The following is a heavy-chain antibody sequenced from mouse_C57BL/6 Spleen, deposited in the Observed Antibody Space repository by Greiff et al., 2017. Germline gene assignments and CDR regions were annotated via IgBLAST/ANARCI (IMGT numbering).Heavy chain of an antibody. Sequence: VQLQESGAELVKPGASVKISCKASGYAFSSYWMNWVKQRPGTGLEWIGQIYPGDGDTNYNGKFKGKATLTADKSSRAAYMQLRSLTSEDAADYCCARWYYGSSYDWYFEGWGTGTTVTVAS. D-gene: IGHD1-1*01. CDR2: IYPGDGDT. CDR1: GYAFSSYW. V-gene: IGHV1-80*01. J-gene: IGHJ1*03. CDR3: ARWYYGSSYDWYFEG.